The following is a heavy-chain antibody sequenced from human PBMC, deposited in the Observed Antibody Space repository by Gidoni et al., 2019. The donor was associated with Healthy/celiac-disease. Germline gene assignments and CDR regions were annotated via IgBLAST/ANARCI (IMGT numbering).Heavy chain of an antibody. CDR2: IYYSGST. V-gene: IGHV4-59*01. J-gene: IGHJ4*02. Sequence: QVQLQESGPGLVKPSETLSLTCTVSAGSISSYYWSWIRQPPGKGLEWIGYIYYSGSTNYNPSLKSRVTISVDTSKNQFSLKLSSVTAADTAVYYCASSDTAMAPFDYWGQGTLVTVSS. CDR3: ASSDTAMAPFDY. D-gene: IGHD5-18*01. CDR1: AGSISSYY.